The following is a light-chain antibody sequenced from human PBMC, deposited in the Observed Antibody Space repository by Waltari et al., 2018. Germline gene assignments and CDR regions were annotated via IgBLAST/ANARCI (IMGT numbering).Light chain of an antibody. Sequence: QSALTQPPSASGSPGQSVTISCTGTSSDIGGYNFVSWYQHHPGRAPKLMIYDVSTRPSGVPDRFSGSKSGNTASLTVSGLQAEDEAEYYCSSYAGSNNILFGGGTKLTVL. CDR1: SSDIGGYNF. V-gene: IGLV2-8*01. CDR3: SSYAGSNNIL. CDR2: DVS. J-gene: IGLJ2*01.